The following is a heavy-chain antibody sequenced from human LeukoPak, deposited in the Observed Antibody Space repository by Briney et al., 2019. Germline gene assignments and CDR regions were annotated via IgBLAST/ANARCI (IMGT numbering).Heavy chain of an antibody. J-gene: IGHJ4*02. D-gene: IGHD1-26*01. CDR2: INSDGSST. V-gene: IGHV3-74*01. CDR3: ARRSSGSPPYYFGY. CDR1: GFTVSSNY. Sequence: GGSLRLSCAASGFTVSSNYMSWARQAPGKGLVWVSRINSDGSSTSYADSVKGRFTISRDNAKNTLYLQMNSLRAEDTAVYYCARRSSGSPPYYFGYWGQGTLVTVSS.